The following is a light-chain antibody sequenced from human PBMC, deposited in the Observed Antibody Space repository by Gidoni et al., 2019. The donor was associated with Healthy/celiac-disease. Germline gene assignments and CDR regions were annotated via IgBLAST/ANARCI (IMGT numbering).Light chain of an antibody. V-gene: IGLV3-25*03. J-gene: IGLJ2*01. CDR1: ALPKQY. Sequence: SYELTQPPSVSVSPGQTARITCAGDALPKQYAYWYPQKPGQAPVLVIYKDSERPPGIPERFSGSSSGTTVTLTISGVQAEDEADYYCQSADSSGTYVVFGGGTKLTVL. CDR2: KDS. CDR3: QSADSSGTYVV.